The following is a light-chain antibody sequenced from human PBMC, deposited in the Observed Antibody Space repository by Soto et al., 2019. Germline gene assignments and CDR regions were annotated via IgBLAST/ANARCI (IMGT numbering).Light chain of an antibody. CDR1: QTISSW. J-gene: IGKJ1*01. V-gene: IGKV1-5*03. Sequence: DIQMTQSPSTLSASVGYRVTITCRASQTISSWLAWYQQKPGKAPKLLIYKASSLESGVPSRFSGSGSGTEFTLTISSLQPDDFATYYCQQYNSWTFGQGTKGDIK. CDR2: KAS. CDR3: QQYNSWT.